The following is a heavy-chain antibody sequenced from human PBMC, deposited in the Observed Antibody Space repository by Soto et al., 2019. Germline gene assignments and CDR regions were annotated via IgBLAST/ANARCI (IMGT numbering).Heavy chain of an antibody. D-gene: IGHD3-3*01. J-gene: IGHJ4*02. Sequence: ASVKVSCKASGGTFSSYAISWVRQAPGQGLEWMGGIIPIFGTANYAQKFQGRVTMTTDTSTSTAYMELRSLRSDDTAVYYCARHTHAIYTTDHWGQGTLVTVSS. CDR2: IIPIFGTA. CDR3: ARHTHAIYTTDH. CDR1: GGTFSSYA. V-gene: IGHV1-69*05.